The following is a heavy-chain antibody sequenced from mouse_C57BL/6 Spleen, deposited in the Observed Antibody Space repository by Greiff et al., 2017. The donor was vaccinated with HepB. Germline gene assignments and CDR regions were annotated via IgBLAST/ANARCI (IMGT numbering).Heavy chain of an antibody. CDR1: GYTFTSYW. J-gene: IGHJ1*03. Sequence: QVQLQQPGAELVMPGASVKLSCKASGYTFTSYWMHWVKQRPGQGLEWIGEIDPSDSYTNYNQKFKGKSTLTVDKSSSTAYMQLSSLTSADSAVYYCARKASGRYFDVWGTGTTVTVSS. V-gene: IGHV1-69*01. CDR2: IDPSDSYT. D-gene: IGHD3-1*01. CDR3: ARKASGRYFDV.